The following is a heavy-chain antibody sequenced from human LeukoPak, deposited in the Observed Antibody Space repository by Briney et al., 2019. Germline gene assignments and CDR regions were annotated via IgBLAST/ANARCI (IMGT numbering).Heavy chain of an antibody. D-gene: IGHD5-24*01. CDR2: IYYSGST. J-gene: IGHJ4*02. Sequence: PTETLSLTCTVSGGSISDYYWNWMRQPPGKSLEWIGYIYYSGSTYYNPSLKSRVTISVDTSKNQFSLKLSSVTAADTAVYYCARVGGRRDGYNLDYWGQGTLVTVSS. CDR1: GGSISDYY. CDR3: ARVGGRRDGYNLDY. V-gene: IGHV4-30-4*08.